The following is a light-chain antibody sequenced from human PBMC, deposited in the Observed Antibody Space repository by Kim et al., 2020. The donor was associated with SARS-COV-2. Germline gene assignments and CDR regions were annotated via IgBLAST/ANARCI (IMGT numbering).Light chain of an antibody. V-gene: IGLV3-19*01. J-gene: IGLJ3*02. Sequence: GKEVRITCQGDNLRSYYACWYQQKPGLAPVLVIYGKNNRPSGMPDRFSGSSSGNTASLTITGAQAEDEADYYCNSRDSSGNHLVFGGGTQLTVL. CDR3: NSRDSSGNHLV. CDR1: NLRSYY. CDR2: GKN.